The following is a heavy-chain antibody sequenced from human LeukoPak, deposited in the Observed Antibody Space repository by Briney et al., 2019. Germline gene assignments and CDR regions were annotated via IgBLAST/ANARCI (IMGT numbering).Heavy chain of an antibody. D-gene: IGHD3-10*01. J-gene: IGHJ4*02. Sequence: KYYADSVKGRFTISRDNSKNTLYLQMNSLRAEDTAVYYCAKDGGRMVRGVFHYFDYWGQGTLVTVSS. V-gene: IGHV3-30-3*02. CDR3: AKDGGRMVRGVFHYFDY. CDR2: K.